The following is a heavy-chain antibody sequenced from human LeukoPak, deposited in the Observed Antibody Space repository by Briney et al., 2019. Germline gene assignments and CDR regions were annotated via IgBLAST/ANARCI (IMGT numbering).Heavy chain of an antibody. CDR2: IGANNGNT. J-gene: IGHJ4*02. CDR1: GYTFTSFG. D-gene: IGHD4-17*01. V-gene: IGHV1-18*01. Sequence: GASVKVSCKASGYTFTSFGMIWVRQAPGQGLEWMGWIGANNGNTNYAQKLQGRVTVTTDTSTSTAYMELRSLRSDDTAVYYCARINAVTTNPGSFDYWGQGTLLTVSS. CDR3: ARINAVTTNPGSFDY.